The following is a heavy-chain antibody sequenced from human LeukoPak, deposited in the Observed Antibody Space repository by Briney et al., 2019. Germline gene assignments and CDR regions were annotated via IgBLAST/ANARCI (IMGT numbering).Heavy chain of an antibody. V-gene: IGHV4-59*01. Sequence: SETLSLTCTVSGGSISSYYWSWIRQPPGKGLEWIGYIYYSGSTNYNPSLKSRVTISVDTSKNQFSLKLSSVTAADTAVYYCARGEPMVRPGFDPWGQGTLVTVSS. D-gene: IGHD3-10*01. CDR3: ARGEPMVRPGFDP. J-gene: IGHJ5*02. CDR1: GGSISSYY. CDR2: IYYSGST.